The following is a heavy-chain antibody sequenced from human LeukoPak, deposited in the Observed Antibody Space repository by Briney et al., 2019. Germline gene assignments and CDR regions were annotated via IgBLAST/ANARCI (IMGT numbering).Heavy chain of an antibody. CDR2: INHSGST. Sequence: PSETLSLTCAVYGGSFSGYYWSWIRQPPGKGLEWIGEINHSGSTNYNPSLRSRVTISVDTSKNQFSLKLSSVTAADTAVYYCARVGCSGGSCYWDYWGQGTLVTVSS. CDR3: ARVGCSGGSCYWDY. D-gene: IGHD2-15*01. V-gene: IGHV4-34*01. CDR1: GGSFSGYY. J-gene: IGHJ4*02.